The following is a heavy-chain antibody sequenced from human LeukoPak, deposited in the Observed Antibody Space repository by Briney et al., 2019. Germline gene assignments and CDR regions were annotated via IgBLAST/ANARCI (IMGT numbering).Heavy chain of an antibody. Sequence: GGSLRLSCAASGFTFSSYGMSWVRQAPGKGLEWVSAISGSGGSTYYADSVKGRFTISRDNSKNTLYLQMNSLRAEDTAVYYCAKERYFDWLFQPGGFDYWGQGTLVTVSS. J-gene: IGHJ4*02. CDR3: AKERYFDWLFQPGGFDY. D-gene: IGHD3-9*01. CDR2: ISGSGGST. V-gene: IGHV3-23*01. CDR1: GFTFSSYG.